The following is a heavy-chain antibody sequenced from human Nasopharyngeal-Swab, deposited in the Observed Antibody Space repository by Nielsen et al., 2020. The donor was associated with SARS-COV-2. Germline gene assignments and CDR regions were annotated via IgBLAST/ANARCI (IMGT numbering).Heavy chain of an antibody. V-gene: IGHV3-30-3*01. CDR2: ISYDGSNK. J-gene: IGHJ4*02. D-gene: IGHD6-6*01. Sequence: VRQAPGKGLEWVAVISYDGSNKYYADSVKSRFTISRDNSKNTLYLQMNSLRAEDTAVYYCARGGGSSSSAPFDYWGQGTLVTVSS. CDR3: ARGGGSSSSAPFDY.